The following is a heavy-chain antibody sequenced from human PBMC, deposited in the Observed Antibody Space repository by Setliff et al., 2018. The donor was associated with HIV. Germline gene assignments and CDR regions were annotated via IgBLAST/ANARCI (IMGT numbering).Heavy chain of an antibody. CDR1: GFTFSSYA. CDR2: ISISGGST. V-gene: IGHV3-23*01. Sequence: GGSLRLSCAASGFTFSSYAMSWVRQAPGKGLEWVSGISISGGSTYYADSVKGRFTISRDNSKNTLYLHMNSLRVEDTAVYYCARAPPSSGSYPSGEYYFDYWGQGALVTVSS. CDR3: ARAPPSSGSYPSGEYYFDY. D-gene: IGHD1-26*01. J-gene: IGHJ4*02.